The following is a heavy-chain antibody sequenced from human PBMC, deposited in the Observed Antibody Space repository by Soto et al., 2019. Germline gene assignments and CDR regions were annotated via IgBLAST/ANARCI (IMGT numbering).Heavy chain of an antibody. J-gene: IGHJ4*02. Sequence: SEALCLTCAVYGGSFSGDYWSWVRQSPGKGVEWIGEILHSGSTNYNPSLKSRVTISVDTSKNQFSLKLTSVTAADTAVYFCARRVYNDVLNRWFFAYRSQGTMVIGSS. D-gene: IGHD3-9*01. CDR1: GGSFSGDY. CDR2: ILHSGST. CDR3: ARRVYNDVLNRWFFAY. V-gene: IGHV4-34*12.